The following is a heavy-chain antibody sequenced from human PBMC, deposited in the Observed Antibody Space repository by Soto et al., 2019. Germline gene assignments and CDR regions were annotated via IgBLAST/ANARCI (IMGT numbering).Heavy chain of an antibody. CDR3: VSYRGAFYFDH. J-gene: IGHJ4*02. CDR2: VYYGGT. Sequence: TLSLTCTVSGGSMSSNYWSWIRQSPAKGLEWIGFVYYGGTNYNPSFESRVTMSVDTPKKQFSLELTDVTAADMAVYYCVSYRGAFYFDHWGQGTLVTVSS. D-gene: IGHD4-4*01. CDR1: GGSMSSNY. V-gene: IGHV4-59*01.